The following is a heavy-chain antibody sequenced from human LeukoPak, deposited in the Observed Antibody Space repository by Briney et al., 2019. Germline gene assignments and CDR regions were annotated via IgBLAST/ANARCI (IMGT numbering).Heavy chain of an antibody. CDR3: ARTDYGDYPDY. CDR2: IKQDGCEK. D-gene: IGHD4-17*01. Sequence: GESLRLSCAASGFSFSSYWMSWVRQAPGKGLEWVANIKQDGCEKYYVDSVKGRFTISRDNAKNSLYLQMNSLRAEDTAVYYWARTDYGDYPDYWGQGTLVTVSS. V-gene: IGHV3-7*01. J-gene: IGHJ4*02. CDR1: GFSFSSYW.